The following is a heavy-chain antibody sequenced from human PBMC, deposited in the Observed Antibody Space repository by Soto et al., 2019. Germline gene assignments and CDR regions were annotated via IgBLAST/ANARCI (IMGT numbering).Heavy chain of an antibody. V-gene: IGHV3-21*01. CDR1: GFTFSSYS. CDR2: ISSSSSYI. D-gene: IGHD1-1*01. CDR3: ARAAELDRRWYYYYYMDV. Sequence: GGSLRLSCAASGFTFSSYSMNWVRQAPGKGLEWVSSISSSSSYIYYADSVKGRFTISRDNAKNSLYLQMNSLRAEDTAVYYCARAAELDRRWYYYYYMDVWGKGTTVTVSS. J-gene: IGHJ6*03.